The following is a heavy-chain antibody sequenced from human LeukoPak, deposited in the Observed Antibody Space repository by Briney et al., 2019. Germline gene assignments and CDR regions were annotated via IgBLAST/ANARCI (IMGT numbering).Heavy chain of an antibody. D-gene: IGHD3-10*01. CDR3: ARDYSASGSFDY. V-gene: IGHV3-7*01. CDR1: GFTFSHFW. CDR2: IKQDGSQS. Sequence: GGSLRLSCAGSGFTFSHFWMNWVRQAPGKGLEWVANIKQDGSQSHYVDSVKGRFTISRDDAKNSLYLQMNTLRAEDTAVYYCARDYSASGSFDYWGQGTLVTVSS. J-gene: IGHJ4*02.